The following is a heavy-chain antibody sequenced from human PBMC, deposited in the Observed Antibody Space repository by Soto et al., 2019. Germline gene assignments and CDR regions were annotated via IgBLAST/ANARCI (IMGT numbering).Heavy chain of an antibody. V-gene: IGHV3-7*01. J-gene: IGHJ6*02. CDR1: GFTFSSDW. Sequence: PGGSLRLSCAASGFTFSSDWMSWVRQAPGKGLEWVANIKQDGSEKYYVDSVKGLFTISRDNAKNSLYLQMNSLRAEDTAVYYCASDHGGYSSGPYYYYYGMDVWGQGTTVTVSS. CDR2: IKQDGSEK. D-gene: IGHD5-18*01. CDR3: ASDHGGYSSGPYYYYYGMDV.